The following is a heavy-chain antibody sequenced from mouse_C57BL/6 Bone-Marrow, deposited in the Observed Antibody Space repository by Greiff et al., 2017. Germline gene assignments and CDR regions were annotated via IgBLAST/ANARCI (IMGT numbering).Heavy chain of an antibody. Sequence: VQLQQPGAELVKPGASVKLSCKASGYTFTSYWMQWVKQRPGQGLEWIGEIDPSDSYTNYNQKFKGKATLTVDTSSSTAYMQLSSLTSEDSAVYYFARHYGRGFDVWGTGTTVTVAS. CDR2: IDPSDSYT. CDR1: GYTFTSYW. D-gene: IGHD1-1*01. J-gene: IGHJ1*03. V-gene: IGHV1-50*01. CDR3: ARHYGRGFDV.